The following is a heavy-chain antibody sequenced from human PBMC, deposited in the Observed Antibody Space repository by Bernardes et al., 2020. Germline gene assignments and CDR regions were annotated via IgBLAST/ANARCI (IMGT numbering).Heavy chain of an antibody. Sequence: GGSLRLSCAASGFTFSSYWMSWVRQAPGKGLEWVANIKGDGSQIISLYSVRGRFTISIDNAKNLVFLQMNSLRAEDTAVFYCVRSAGMDVWGQGTMVTVSS. CDR2: IKGDGSQI. V-gene: IGHV3-7*03. CDR3: VRSAGMDV. J-gene: IGHJ6*02. CDR1: GFTFSSYW.